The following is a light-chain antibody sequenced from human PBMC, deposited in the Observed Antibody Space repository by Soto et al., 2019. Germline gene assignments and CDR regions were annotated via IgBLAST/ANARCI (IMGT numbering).Light chain of an antibody. Sequence: QSALTQPASVSGSPGQSITISCTGTSSDVGGYNYVSWYQHHPGKAPKLMIYEVSNRPPGVSNRFSGSTSGNTASLTISGLQAEDEADYYCSSYTSSSTVVFGGGTKVTVL. CDR3: SSYTSSSTVV. V-gene: IGLV2-14*01. CDR1: SSDVGGYNY. J-gene: IGLJ2*01. CDR2: EVS.